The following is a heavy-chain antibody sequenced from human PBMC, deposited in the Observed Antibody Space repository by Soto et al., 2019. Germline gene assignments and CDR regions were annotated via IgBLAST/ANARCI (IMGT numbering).Heavy chain of an antibody. Sequence: EVQLVESGGGWVQPGGSLKLSCSGSGFSFSDSAIHWVRQASGQGLEWVGRIRDKANHYATAYDVSVRGRFTISRDDSENTAYLQMNRLKTEDTAGYYCTRPPSGSYGDDSDYWGQGTLVTVSS. CDR3: TRPPSGSYGDDSDY. V-gene: IGHV3-73*02. J-gene: IGHJ4*02. CDR2: IRDKANHYAT. D-gene: IGHD1-26*01. CDR1: GFSFSDSA.